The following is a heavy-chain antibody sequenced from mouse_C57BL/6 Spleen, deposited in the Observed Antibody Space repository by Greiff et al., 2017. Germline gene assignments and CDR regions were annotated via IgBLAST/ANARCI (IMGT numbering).Heavy chain of an antibody. CDR2: INYDGSST. Sequence: EVKLMESEGGLVQPGSSMKLSCTASGFTFSDYYMAWVRQVPEKGLEWVANINYDGSSTYYLDSLKSRFIISRDNAKNILYLQMSSLKSEDTATYYCAREPAYYFDYWGQGTTLTVSS. J-gene: IGHJ2*01. CDR1: GFTFSDYY. V-gene: IGHV5-16*01. CDR3: AREPAYYFDY.